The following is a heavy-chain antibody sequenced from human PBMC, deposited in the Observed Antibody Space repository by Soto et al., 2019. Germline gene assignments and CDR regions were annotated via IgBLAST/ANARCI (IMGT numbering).Heavy chain of an antibody. CDR3: ARVLYYGSGSYSPYGMDV. D-gene: IGHD3-10*01. CDR2: VSPPFRTS. J-gene: IGHJ6*02. Sequence: QVQLVQSGAEVKKPGSSVKVSCKTSGVSFNNNGIGWVRQAPGHGLEWMGGVSPPFRTSNYARKFQGRISITADASTGTVNMELSSLTSEATAQYYCARVLYYGSGSYSPYGMDVWGQGTTVTASS. V-gene: IGHV1-69*01. CDR1: GVSFNNNG.